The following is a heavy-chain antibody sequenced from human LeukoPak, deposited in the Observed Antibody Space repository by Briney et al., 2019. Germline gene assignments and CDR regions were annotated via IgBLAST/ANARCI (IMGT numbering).Heavy chain of an antibody. Sequence: GGSLRLSCAASGFTFSSYSMNWVRQAPGKGLEWVSSISSSSSYMYYADSVKGRFTISRDNAKNSLYLQMNSLRAEDTAVYYCARGPPRNPFDYWGQGTLVTVSS. CDR1: GFTFSSYS. J-gene: IGHJ4*02. CDR3: ARGPPRNPFDY. CDR2: ISSSSSYM. V-gene: IGHV3-21*01.